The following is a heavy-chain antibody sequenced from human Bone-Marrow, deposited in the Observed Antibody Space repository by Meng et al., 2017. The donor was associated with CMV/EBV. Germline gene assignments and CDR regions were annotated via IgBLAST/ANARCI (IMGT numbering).Heavy chain of an antibody. CDR3: ARVYYDTSGYYLGYYFDY. V-gene: IGHV1-18*04. CDR1: GYTLTDYG. Sequence: QVQLVQSGAEVKKPGASVNVSFKASGYTLTDYGISWVRQAPGQGLEWMGWISADNGKTKFAQKIKGRVNMATDTSTTTAYMELRSLRSDDTAVYYCARVYYDTSGYYLGYYFDYWGQGTLVTVYS. D-gene: IGHD3-22*01. CDR2: ISADNGKT. J-gene: IGHJ4*02.